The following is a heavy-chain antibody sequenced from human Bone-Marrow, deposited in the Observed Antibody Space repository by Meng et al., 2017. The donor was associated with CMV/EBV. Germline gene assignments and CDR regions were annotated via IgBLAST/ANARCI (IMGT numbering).Heavy chain of an antibody. V-gene: IGHV6-1*01. CDR1: GDSVSSNSAA. J-gene: IGHJ5*02. CDR2: TYYRSKWYN. CDR3: VREGSWLTIGNWFDP. D-gene: IGHD2-15*01. Sequence: SETLSLTCAISGDSVSSNSAAWNWIRQSPSRGLEWLGRTYYRSKWYNDYALSVKSRIMINPDTSKNQFYLQLDSVTPEDTAVYYCVREGSWLTIGNWFDPWGQGTLVTVSS.